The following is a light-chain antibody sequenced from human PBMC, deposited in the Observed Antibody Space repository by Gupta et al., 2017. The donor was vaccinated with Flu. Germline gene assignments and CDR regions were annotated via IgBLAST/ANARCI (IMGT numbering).Light chain of an antibody. V-gene: IGLV2-14*01. CDR3: GSFASSGAYV. Sequence: QSALTQPASVSGSPGQSITISCTGTSSDVGGYNYVSWYQQHPGKAPKLMIFEVSNRPSGVSNRFSCSKSGNTASLTISGLQAEDEADYYCGSFASSGAYVFGTGAKVTV. CDR2: EVS. CDR1: SSDVGGYNY. J-gene: IGLJ1*01.